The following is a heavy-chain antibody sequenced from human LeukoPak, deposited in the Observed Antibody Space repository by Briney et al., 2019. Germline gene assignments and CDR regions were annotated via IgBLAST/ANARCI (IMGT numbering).Heavy chain of an antibody. CDR1: VFTLCSCA. Sequence: GGSLRLSCALSVFTLCSCAIHCVPEAPDKGGEWVGRIKSKTDGGTTDHAAPVNGRFTISRDDSKNTLYLQMNSLKAEDTAVSYCTTEREDFWSGYFMWGTDYWGEGTLVTVSS. D-gene: IGHD3-3*01. CDR2: IKSKTDGGTT. CDR3: TTEREDFWSGYFMWGTDY. J-gene: IGHJ4*02. V-gene: IGHV3-15*01.